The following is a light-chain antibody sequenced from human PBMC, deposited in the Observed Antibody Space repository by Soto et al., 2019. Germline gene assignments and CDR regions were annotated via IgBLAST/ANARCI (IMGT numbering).Light chain of an antibody. V-gene: IGKV1-9*01. CDR2: AAS. CDR3: QQLNSYPIT. Sequence: LAQSPSFLSESVGDEVTVTWRASQGIGTYLAWYQQKPGKAPKLLIYAASTLQSGVPSRFSGSGSGTDSTLTISSLQPEDVATYFCQQLNSYPITCGQGTRLEIK. J-gene: IGKJ5*01. CDR1: QGIGTY.